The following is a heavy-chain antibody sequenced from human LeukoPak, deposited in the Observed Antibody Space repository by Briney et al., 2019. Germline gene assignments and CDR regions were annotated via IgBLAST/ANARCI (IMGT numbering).Heavy chain of an antibody. V-gene: IGHV4-59*01. CDR1: GGSISSYY. J-gene: IGHJ4*02. D-gene: IGHD3-9*01. Sequence: SETLSLTCTVSGGSISSYYWSWIRQPPGKGREWIGYIYYSGSTNYNPSLKSRVTISVDTSKNQFSLKLSSVTAADTAVYYCARGDYDILTGYAFDYWGQGTLVTVSS. CDR2: IYYSGST. CDR3: ARGDYDILTGYAFDY.